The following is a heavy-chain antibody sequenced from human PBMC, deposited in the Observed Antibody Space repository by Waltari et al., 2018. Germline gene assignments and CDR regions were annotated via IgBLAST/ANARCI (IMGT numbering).Heavy chain of an antibody. Sequence: EVQLLESGGGLVQPGGSLRLSCAASGFTFSSYAMSGVRQAPGKGLEWVSAISGSGGSTYYADSVKGRFTISRDNSKNTLYLQMNSLRAEDTAVYYCAKDGDSSSAIDYWGQGTLVTVSS. V-gene: IGHV3-23*01. CDR1: GFTFSSYA. D-gene: IGHD6-6*01. CDR2: ISGSGGST. CDR3: AKDGDSSSAIDY. J-gene: IGHJ4*02.